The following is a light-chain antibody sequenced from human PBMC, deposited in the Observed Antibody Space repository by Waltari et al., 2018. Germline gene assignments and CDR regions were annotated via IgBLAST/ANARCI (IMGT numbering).Light chain of an antibody. CDR1: TGPVDHGPY. CDR3: LLHFGGDQLV. CDR2: SST. V-gene: IGLV7-43*01. J-gene: IGLJ3*02. Sequence: QTVVTQEPSLTVSPGGTVTPTCTSSTGPVDHGPYPSLFQQMPGQAPRALIFSSTIKYSGTPARFSGSLLGGKAALTLSSVQPEDEADYYCLLHFGGDQLVFGGGTRLTVL.